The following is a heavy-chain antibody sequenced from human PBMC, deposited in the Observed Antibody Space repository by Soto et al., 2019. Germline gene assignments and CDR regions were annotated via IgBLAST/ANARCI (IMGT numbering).Heavy chain of an antibody. CDR3: ARDARYYDSSGYEFDY. CDR1: GFTFSSYG. D-gene: IGHD3-22*01. V-gene: IGHV3-30*03. CDR2: ISYDGSNK. J-gene: IGHJ4*02. Sequence: GGSLRLSCAASGFTFSSYGMHWVRQAPGKGLEWVAIISYDGSNKYYADSVKGRFTISRDNSKNTLYLQMNSLRAEDTAVYYCARDARYYDSSGYEFDYWGQGT.